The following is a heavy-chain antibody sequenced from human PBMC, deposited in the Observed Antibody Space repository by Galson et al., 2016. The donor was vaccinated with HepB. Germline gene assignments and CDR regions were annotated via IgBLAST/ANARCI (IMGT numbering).Heavy chain of an antibody. V-gene: IGHV3-48*02. D-gene: IGHD2-21*01. CDR1: GFTFSSYS. J-gene: IGHJ4*02. Sequence: SLRLSCAASGFTFSSYSVNWVRQAPGKGLEWVSYISSKSSTIYYADSVKGRFTISRDNAKNSLYLQMNSLRDEDTAVYYCARANYDAVVFAYWGQGTLVTVSS. CDR2: ISSKSSTI. CDR3: ARANYDAVVFAY.